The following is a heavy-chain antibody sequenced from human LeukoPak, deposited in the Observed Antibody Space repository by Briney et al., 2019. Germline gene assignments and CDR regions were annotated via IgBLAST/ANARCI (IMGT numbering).Heavy chain of an antibody. CDR2: VYYNGKT. CDR1: GGSISSRTYY. D-gene: IGHD2-2*01. J-gene: IGHJ5*02. CDR3: ARESGIVPAAGSRHFDP. V-gene: IGHV4-61*02. Sequence: PSETLSLTCTVSGGSISSRTYYWSWIRQPAGRGLEWLGRVYYNGKTNYSPSLKSRVTMSVDTSKNQFSLNLNSVTAADTALYYCARESGIVPAAGSRHFDPWGQGTLVTVTS.